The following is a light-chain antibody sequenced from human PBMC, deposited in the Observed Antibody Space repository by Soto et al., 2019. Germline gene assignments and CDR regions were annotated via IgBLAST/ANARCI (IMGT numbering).Light chain of an antibody. CDR2: DAS. Sequence: DIQITQSPSTLSASLGDRVSITCRASQSVSNWLAWYQQKPGIAPNLLIYDASTLESGVPSRFSGSGSGTEFTLTISSLQPDDFATYYCQQYKTYPWTFGQGTKV. J-gene: IGKJ1*01. V-gene: IGKV1-5*01. CDR3: QQYKTYPWT. CDR1: QSVSNW.